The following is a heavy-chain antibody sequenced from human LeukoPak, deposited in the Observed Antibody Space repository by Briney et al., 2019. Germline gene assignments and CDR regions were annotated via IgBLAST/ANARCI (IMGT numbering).Heavy chain of an antibody. D-gene: IGHD4-17*01. J-gene: IGHJ6*03. CDR3: ARGQDYGDYYYYYYYYMDV. CDR1: GGTFSSYA. V-gene: IGHV1-69*05. Sequence: SVKVSCKASGGTFSSYAISWVRQAPGQGLEWMGGIIPIFGTANYAQKFQGRVTITTDESTSTAYMELSSLRSEDTAVYYCARGQDYGDYYYYYYYYMDVWGKGTTDTVSS. CDR2: IIPIFGTA.